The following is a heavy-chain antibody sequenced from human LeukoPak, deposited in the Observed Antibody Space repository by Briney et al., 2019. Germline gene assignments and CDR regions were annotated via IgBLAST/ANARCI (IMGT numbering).Heavy chain of an antibody. V-gene: IGHV1-2*06. CDR1: VYIFTAYH. J-gene: IGHJ3*02. D-gene: IGHD2-21*01. CDR2: IIPYSGAT. Sequence: ASVTVSCKPSVYIFTAYHLHWVRQPPGQGLEWMGRIIPYSGATNYAQNFQGRVPMTRDTSISPAYMELSRLSPDDTAVYLCARGISGGFDIWGQGTKVAVSS. CDR3: ARGISGGFDI.